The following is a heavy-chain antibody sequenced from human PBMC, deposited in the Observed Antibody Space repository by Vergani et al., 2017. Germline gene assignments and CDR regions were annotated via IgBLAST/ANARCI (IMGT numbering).Heavy chain of an antibody. V-gene: IGHV1-24*01. D-gene: IGHD3-22*01. Sequence: QVQLVQSGSEVRKPGASVKVSCQVSGYSLTELTIHWVRQAPGKRLEWMGGFDPEHGEVTFAHYIQGIVTMTENRSTDPADMELSSLRPEDTALYDCESVTDYYDSIGYYLDYWGQGTLVTVSS. CDR3: ESVTDYYDSIGYYLDY. J-gene: IGHJ4*02. CDR2: FDPEHGEV. CDR1: GYSLTELT.